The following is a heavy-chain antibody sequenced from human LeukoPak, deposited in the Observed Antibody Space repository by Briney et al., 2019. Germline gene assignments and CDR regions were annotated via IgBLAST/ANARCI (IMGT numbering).Heavy chain of an antibody. CDR3: ARSTMGARRKYDY. CDR2: LNPNSGNT. Sequence: ASVKVSCKASGDTFTTYDVNWVRQATGQGLEWMGWLNPNSGNTGYVQKFQGRVTMTMNTSISTAYMELTSLTSEDTAVYYCARSTMGARRKYDYLGQGTLVTVSS. CDR1: GDTFTTYD. D-gene: IGHD1-26*01. J-gene: IGHJ4*02. V-gene: IGHV1-8*01.